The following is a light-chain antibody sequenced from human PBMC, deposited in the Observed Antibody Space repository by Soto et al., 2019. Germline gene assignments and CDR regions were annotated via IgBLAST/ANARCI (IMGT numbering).Light chain of an antibody. Sequence: TVMTPSPAPLALSARGSRSHAWRVSQSVSNSYLAWYQQKPGQALRLLIYGAFNRATGIPARFSGSGSGTDFPLTISSVEPEDFAVYYCQQRNIRPPVTFGQGTRLEIK. CDR1: QSVSNSY. CDR3: QQRNIRPPVT. CDR2: GAF. V-gene: IGKV3-11*01. J-gene: IGKJ5*01.